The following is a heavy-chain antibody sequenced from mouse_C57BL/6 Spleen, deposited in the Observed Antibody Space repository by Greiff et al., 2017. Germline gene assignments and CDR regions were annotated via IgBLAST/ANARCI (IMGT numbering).Heavy chain of an antibody. Sequence: QVQLQQSGAELMKPGASVKLSCKATGYTFTGYWIEWVKQRPGHGLEWIGEILPGSGSTNYNEKFKGKATFTADTSSNTAYMQLSSLTTEDSAIFYCAPGVYYYGSSDAMDYWGQGTSVTVSS. CDR1: GYTFTGYW. CDR2: ILPGSGST. V-gene: IGHV1-9*01. D-gene: IGHD1-1*01. J-gene: IGHJ4*01. CDR3: APGVYYYGSSDAMDY.